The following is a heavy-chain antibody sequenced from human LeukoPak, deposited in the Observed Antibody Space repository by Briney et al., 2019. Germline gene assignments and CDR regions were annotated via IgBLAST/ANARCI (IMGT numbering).Heavy chain of an antibody. Sequence: AGGSLRLSCAASGLTFSSYAMSWVRRAPGKGLEWVSAISGSGGSTCYADSVKGRFTISRDNTKNTLYLQMNSLRAEDTAVYYCAKDFPSAVAGTVGVFDYWGQGTLVTVSS. CDR3: AKDFPSAVAGTVGVFDY. CDR1: GLTFSSYA. CDR2: ISGSGGST. J-gene: IGHJ4*02. D-gene: IGHD6-19*01. V-gene: IGHV3-23*01.